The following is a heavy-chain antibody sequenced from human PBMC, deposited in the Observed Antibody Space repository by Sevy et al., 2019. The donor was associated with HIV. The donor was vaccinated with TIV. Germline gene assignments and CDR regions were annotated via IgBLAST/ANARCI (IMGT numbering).Heavy chain of an antibody. CDR1: GGSIGRSDYY. CDR2: IYYSSGNS. Sequence: SETLSLTCSVSGGSIGRSDYYWGWIRQPPGKGLEWIGTIYYSSGNSYYNSSLKSRVTLSLDTSKNQFSLRLSSVTAAETAVYYCVSGRSSPSPFDFWGQGTLVTVSS. D-gene: IGHD6-19*01. V-gene: IGHV4-39*01. J-gene: IGHJ4*02. CDR3: VSGRSSPSPFDF.